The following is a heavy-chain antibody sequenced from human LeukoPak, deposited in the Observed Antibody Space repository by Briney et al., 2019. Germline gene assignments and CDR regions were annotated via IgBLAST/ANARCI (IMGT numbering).Heavy chain of an antibody. CDR1: GFTFSNYS. CDR3: ARDYQGNAFDI. J-gene: IGHJ3*02. CDR2: ISSSSGYI. V-gene: IGHV3-21*01. D-gene: IGHD2-2*01. Sequence: PGGSLRLSCAASGFTFSNYSMNWVRQAPGKGLEWVSSISSSSGYIYYADSVMGRFTISGDNSKNTLYLQMNSLRAEDTAVYYCARDYQGNAFDIWGQGTMVTVSS.